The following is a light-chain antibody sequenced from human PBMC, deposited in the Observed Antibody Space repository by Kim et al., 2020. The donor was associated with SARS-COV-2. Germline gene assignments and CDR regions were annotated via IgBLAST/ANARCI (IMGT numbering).Light chain of an antibody. V-gene: IGKV1-5*01. CDR1: ESISSW. J-gene: IGKJ4*01. Sequence: SVGDRVTSTCRASESISSWVAWYQQKPGKAPKLLIYDASSLEGGVPSRFSGGGSGTEFTLTISSLQPDDFATYYCQQYNTYPRALTFGGGTKLEI. CDR2: DAS. CDR3: QQYNTYPRALT.